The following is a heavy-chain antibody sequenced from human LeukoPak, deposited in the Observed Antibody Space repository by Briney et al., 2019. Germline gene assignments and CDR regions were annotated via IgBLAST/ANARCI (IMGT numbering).Heavy chain of an antibody. D-gene: IGHD2-8*01. J-gene: IGHJ4*02. V-gene: IGHV4-4*07. CDR1: GGSISSYY. CDR3: ARDEGYCTNGVCYTYFDY. Sequence: SETLSLTCTVSGGSISSYYWSWIRQPAGKGLEWIGRIYTSGSTNYNPSLKSRVTMSVDTSKNQFSLKLSSVTAADTAVYYCARDEGYCTNGVCYTYFDYWGQGTLVTVSS. CDR2: IYTSGST.